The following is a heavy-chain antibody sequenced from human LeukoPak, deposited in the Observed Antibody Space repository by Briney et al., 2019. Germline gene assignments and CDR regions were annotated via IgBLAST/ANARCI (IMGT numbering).Heavy chain of an antibody. D-gene: IGHD6-13*01. CDR3: ARDYSSSWYGGYYYGMDV. CDR2: ISAYNGNT. CDR1: GFTFTGYY. Sequence: ASVKVSCKASGFTFTGYYIHWVRQAPGQGLKGMEWISAYNGNTNYAQKFQGRVTMTRDTSISTAYMELSRLRSDDTAVYYCARDYSSSWYGGYYYGMDVWGQGTTVTVSS. V-gene: IGHV1-2*02. J-gene: IGHJ6*02.